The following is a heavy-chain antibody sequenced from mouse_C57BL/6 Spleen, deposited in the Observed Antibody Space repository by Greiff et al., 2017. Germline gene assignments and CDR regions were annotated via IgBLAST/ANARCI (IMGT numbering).Heavy chain of an antibody. D-gene: IGHD1-1*02. CDR1: GYTFTDYE. CDR3: TKTIYYFDY. Sequence: QVQLQQSGAELVRPGASVTLSCKASGYTFTDYEMHWVKQTPVHGLEWIGAIDPETGGTAYNQKFKGKAILTADKSSSTAYMALRSLTSEDSAVYYCTKTIYYFDYWGQGTTLTVSS. CDR2: IDPETGGT. J-gene: IGHJ2*01. V-gene: IGHV1-15*01.